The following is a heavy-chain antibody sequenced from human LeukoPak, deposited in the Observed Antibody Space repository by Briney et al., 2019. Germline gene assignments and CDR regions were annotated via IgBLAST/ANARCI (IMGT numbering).Heavy chain of an antibody. V-gene: IGHV4-59*12. Sequence: SETLSLTCTVSGESISGFYWTWIRQPPGKGLEWIGYIYYSGSTNYNPSLKSRVTISVDTSKNQFSLKLSSVTAADTAVYYCARGLSVLSRFLSHHYYYMDVWGKGTTVTVSS. CDR2: IYYSGST. J-gene: IGHJ6*03. CDR3: ARGLSVLSRFLSHHYYYMDV. D-gene: IGHD3-3*01. CDR1: GESISGFY.